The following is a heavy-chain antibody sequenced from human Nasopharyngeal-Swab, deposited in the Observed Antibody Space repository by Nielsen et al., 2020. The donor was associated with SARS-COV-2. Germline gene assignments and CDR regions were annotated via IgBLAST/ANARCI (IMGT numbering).Heavy chain of an antibody. J-gene: IGHJ4*02. CDR3: ARRGYSYGYGFDY. D-gene: IGHD5-18*01. Sequence: SETLSLTCTVSGGSISSHYWSWIRQPPGKGLEWIGYIYYSGSTNYNPSLKSRVTMSVDTSKSQFSLKLSSVTAADTAVYYCARRGYSYGYGFDYWGQGTLVTVSS. V-gene: IGHV4-59*11. CDR1: GGSISSHY. CDR2: IYYSGST.